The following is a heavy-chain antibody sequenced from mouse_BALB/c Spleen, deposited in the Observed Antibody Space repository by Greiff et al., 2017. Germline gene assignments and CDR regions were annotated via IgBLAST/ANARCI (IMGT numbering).Heavy chain of an antibody. V-gene: IGHV1-69*01. Sequence: QVQLQQPGAELVMPGASVKMSCKASGYTFTDYWMHWVKQRPGQGLEWIGAIDTSDSYTSYNQKFKGKATLTVDESSSTAYMQLSSLTSEDSAVYYCARQLGGDMDYWGQGTSVTVSS. CDR1: GYTFTDYW. J-gene: IGHJ4*01. CDR3: ARQLGGDMDY. D-gene: IGHD3-1*01. CDR2: IDTSDSYT.